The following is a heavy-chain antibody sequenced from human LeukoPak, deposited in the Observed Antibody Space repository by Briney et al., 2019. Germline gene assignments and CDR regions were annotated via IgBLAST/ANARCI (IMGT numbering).Heavy chain of an antibody. CDR1: GDSLSSNSAA. Sequence: SQTLSLTCALSGDSLSSNSAAWNWTRQSPSRGLEWLRRTYYRSKWYNDYAVSVKSRITINPDTSKNQFSLQLNSVTPEDTAVYYCARSSVAGWFDPWGQGTLVTVSS. CDR2: TYYRSKWYN. J-gene: IGHJ5*02. V-gene: IGHV6-1*01. D-gene: IGHD6-19*01. CDR3: ARSSVAGWFDP.